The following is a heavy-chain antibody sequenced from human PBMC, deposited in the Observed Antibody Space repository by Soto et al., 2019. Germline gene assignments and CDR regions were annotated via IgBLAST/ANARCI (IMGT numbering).Heavy chain of an antibody. CDR3: AKAGDYESSFDY. CDR1: GFTFSSYG. CDR2: ISYDGSNK. J-gene: IGHJ4*02. D-gene: IGHD3-16*01. Sequence: QVQLVESGGGVVQPGRSLRLSCAASGFTFSSYGMHWVRQAPGKGLEWVAVISYDGSNKYYADSVKGRFTISRDNSKNTLYLQMNSLRAEDTAVDYCAKAGDYESSFDYWGQGTLVTFSS. V-gene: IGHV3-30*18.